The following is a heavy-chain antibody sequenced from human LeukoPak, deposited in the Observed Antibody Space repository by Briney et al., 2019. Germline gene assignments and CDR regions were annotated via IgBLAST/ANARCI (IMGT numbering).Heavy chain of an antibody. Sequence: GASVKVSCKASGYTFTSYDINWVRQATGQGPEWMGWMNPNSGNTGYAQKFQGRVTMTRNTSISTAYMELSSLRSGDTAVYYCARQLIVAEGLYGMDVWGQGTTVTVSS. CDR3: ARQLIVAEGLYGMDV. V-gene: IGHV1-8*01. J-gene: IGHJ6*02. CDR1: GYTFTSYD. CDR2: MNPNSGNT. D-gene: IGHD2-21*01.